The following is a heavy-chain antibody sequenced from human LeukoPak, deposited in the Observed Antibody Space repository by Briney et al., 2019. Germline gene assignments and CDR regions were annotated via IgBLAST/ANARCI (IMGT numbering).Heavy chain of an antibody. CDR3: ARAPSIAARHFDY. Sequence: ASVKVSCKASGYTFTGYYMHWVRQAPGQGLQWMGWINPNSGDPSYAQKFQGRVTMTRDMSTSTVYMELSSLRSEDTAVYYCARAPSIAARHFDYWGQGTLVTVSS. V-gene: IGHV1-2*02. CDR1: GYTFTGYY. D-gene: IGHD6-6*01. CDR2: INPNSGDP. J-gene: IGHJ4*02.